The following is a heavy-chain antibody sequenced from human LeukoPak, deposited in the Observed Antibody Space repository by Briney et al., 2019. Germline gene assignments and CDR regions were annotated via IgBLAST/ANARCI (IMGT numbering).Heavy chain of an antibody. J-gene: IGHJ3*02. CDR2: IQYDGSNQ. Sequence: GGSLRLSCAASGFTFSSYGMHWVRQAPGKGLEWVAYIQYDGSNQQYADSVKGRFSISRDRSKNIPYLQMNSLRPEDTAVYYCARVQGRGYYNDAFDIWGQGTMVTVSS. CDR3: ARVQGRGYYNDAFDI. D-gene: IGHD3-9*01. CDR1: GFTFSSYG. V-gene: IGHV3-30*02.